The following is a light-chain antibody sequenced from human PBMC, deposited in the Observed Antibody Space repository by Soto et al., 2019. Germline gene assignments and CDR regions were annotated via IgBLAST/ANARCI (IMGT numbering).Light chain of an antibody. J-gene: IGKJ1*01. CDR1: QSVSSY. V-gene: IGKV3-11*01. CDR2: DAS. Sequence: TVLTQSPGTLSLPPGERATLSCRASQSVSSYLAWYQQKPGQAPRLLIYDASNRATGIPARFSGSGSGTDFTLTISSLEPEDFAVYYCQQRSNWPKTFGQGTKVDI. CDR3: QQRSNWPKT.